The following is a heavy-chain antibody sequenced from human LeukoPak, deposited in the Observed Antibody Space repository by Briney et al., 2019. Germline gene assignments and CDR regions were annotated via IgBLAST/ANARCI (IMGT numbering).Heavy chain of an antibody. D-gene: IGHD1-26*01. CDR3: ARVVDHSGSYYDTGY. CDR1: GYTFTSYG. J-gene: IGHJ4*02. CDR2: ISAYNGNA. Sequence: ASVKVSCKASGYTFTSYGISWVRQAPGQGLEWMGWISAYNGNANYAQKLQGRVTMTTDTSTSTAYMELRSLRSDDTAVYYCARVVDHSGSYYDTGYWGQGTLVTVSS. V-gene: IGHV1-18*01.